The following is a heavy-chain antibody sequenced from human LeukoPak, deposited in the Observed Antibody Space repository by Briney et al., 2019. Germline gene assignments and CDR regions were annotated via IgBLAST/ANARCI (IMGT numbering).Heavy chain of an antibody. J-gene: IGHJ5*02. V-gene: IGHV4-4*07. CDR3: ARGTDSSGFYNSYFDP. CDR1: GGSISSYY. Sequence: PSETLSLTCTVSGGSISSYYWSWIRQPAGKGLEWIGRIYTSGSTNYNPSLKSRVTMSVDTSKNQFSLKLSSVTAADTAVYYCARGTDSSGFYNSYFDPWGQGILVTVSS. D-gene: IGHD3-22*01. CDR2: IYTSGST.